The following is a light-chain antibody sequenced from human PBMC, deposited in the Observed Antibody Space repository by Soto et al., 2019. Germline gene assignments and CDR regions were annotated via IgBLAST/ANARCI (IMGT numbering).Light chain of an antibody. CDR3: QQFDDLPRT. Sequence: DIQMTQSPSSLSASLGDRVTITCQTSQDIKNYLNWYQQKPGKAPKLLMYLASTFETGVPSRFSGGGSGTHFTFTISNLQPEDIATYYCQQFDDLPRTFGGGTKVDIK. J-gene: IGKJ4*01. V-gene: IGKV1-33*01. CDR1: QDIKNY. CDR2: LAS.